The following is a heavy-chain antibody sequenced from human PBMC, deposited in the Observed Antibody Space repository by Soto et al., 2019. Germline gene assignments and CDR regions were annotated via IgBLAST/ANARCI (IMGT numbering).Heavy chain of an antibody. V-gene: IGHV3-11*05. Sequence: GGSLRLSCAASGFTFSDYYMSWIRQAPGKGLEWVSYISSSSSYTNYADSVKGRFTISRDNAKNSLYLQMNSLRAEDTAVYYCARVAWECSGGSCYVGGPKYYFDYWGQGT. CDR1: GFTFSDYY. J-gene: IGHJ4*02. CDR2: ISSSSSYT. D-gene: IGHD2-15*01. CDR3: ARVAWECSGGSCYVGGPKYYFDY.